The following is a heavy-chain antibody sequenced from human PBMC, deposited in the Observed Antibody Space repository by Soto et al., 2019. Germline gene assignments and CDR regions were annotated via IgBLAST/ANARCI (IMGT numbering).Heavy chain of an antibody. V-gene: IGHV3-33*01. D-gene: IGHD6-19*01. CDR1: GFTFSSYG. CDR2: IWYDGSNK. Sequence: QVQLVESGGGVVQPGRSLRLSCAASGFTFSSYGMHWVRQAPGKGLEWVAVIWYDGSNKYYADSVKGRFTISRDNSKNTLYLQMNSLRAEDTAVYYCARGQYSSGWYELKNDAFDIWGQGTMVTVSS. J-gene: IGHJ3*02. CDR3: ARGQYSSGWYELKNDAFDI.